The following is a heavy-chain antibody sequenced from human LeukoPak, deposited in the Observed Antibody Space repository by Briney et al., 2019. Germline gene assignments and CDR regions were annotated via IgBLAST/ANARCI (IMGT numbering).Heavy chain of an antibody. CDR1: GGSFSGYY. Sequence: PSETLSLTCAVYGGSFSGYYWSWIRQPPGKGLEWIGEINHSGSTNYNPSLKSRVTISVDTSKNQFSLELSSVTAADTAVYYCARGEVAVAGTDFDYWGQGTLVTVSS. CDR2: INHSGST. J-gene: IGHJ4*02. D-gene: IGHD6-19*01. CDR3: ARGEVAVAGTDFDY. V-gene: IGHV4-34*01.